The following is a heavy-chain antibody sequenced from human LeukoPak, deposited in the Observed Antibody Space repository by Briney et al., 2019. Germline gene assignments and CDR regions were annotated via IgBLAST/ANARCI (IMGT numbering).Heavy chain of an antibody. Sequence: ASVNVSCKASGGTFSSYAISWVRQAPGQGLEWMGGIIPIFGTANYAQKFQGRVTITTDESTSTAYMELSSLRSEDTAVYYCARVRGNRYYYMDVWGKGTTVTVSS. CDR2: IIPIFGTA. J-gene: IGHJ6*03. V-gene: IGHV1-69*05. D-gene: IGHD3-9*01. CDR3: ARVRGNRYYYMDV. CDR1: GGTFSSYA.